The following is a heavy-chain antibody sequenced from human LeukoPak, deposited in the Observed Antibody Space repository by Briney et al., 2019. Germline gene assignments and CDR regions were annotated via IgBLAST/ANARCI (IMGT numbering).Heavy chain of an antibody. CDR3: TTRRVDTGVVTGDF. Sequence: GGFLRLSCAASGIIFNNVWMNWVRQAPGKGLEWVARIKSESDGGTTDYAAPVKGRFTISRDDSKNTLYLQMNSLKTDDTALYYCTTRRVDTGVVTGDFWGQGTLVTVSS. J-gene: IGHJ4*02. CDR2: IKSESDGGTT. CDR1: GIIFNNVW. D-gene: IGHD2-21*02. V-gene: IGHV3-15*07.